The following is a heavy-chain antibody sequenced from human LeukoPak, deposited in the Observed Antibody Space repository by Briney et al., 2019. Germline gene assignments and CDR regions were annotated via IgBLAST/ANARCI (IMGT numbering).Heavy chain of an antibody. CDR3: AKDQVTIFGVASRRRSGMDV. J-gene: IGHJ6*02. V-gene: IGHV3-23*01. CDR1: GFTFSSYA. CDR2: ISGSGGST. D-gene: IGHD3-3*01. Sequence: PGGSLRLSCAASGFTFSSYAMSWLRQAPGKGLEWVSVISGSGGSTYYADSVKGRFTISRDNSKNTLYLQMNSLRAEDTAVYYCAKDQVTIFGVASRRRSGMDVWGQGTTVTVSS.